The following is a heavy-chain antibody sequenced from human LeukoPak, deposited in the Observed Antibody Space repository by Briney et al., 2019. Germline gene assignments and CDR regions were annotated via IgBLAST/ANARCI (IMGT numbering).Heavy chain of an antibody. J-gene: IGHJ4*02. CDR3: ARRLFDVHFGY. V-gene: IGHV2-5*01. CDR2: VYWNDDK. Sequence: KESGPTLVKPTQTLTLTRTLSGFSLSTRGVGVGWIRQPPGKALEWLALVYWNDDKRYSPSLKSRLTITKDTSKNQVVLTMTNMDPVDTATYYCARRLFDVHFGYWGQGTLVTVSS. CDR1: GFSLSTRGVG. D-gene: IGHD3-9*01.